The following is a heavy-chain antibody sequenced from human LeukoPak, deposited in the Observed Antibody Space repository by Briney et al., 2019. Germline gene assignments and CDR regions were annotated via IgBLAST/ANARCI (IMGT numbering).Heavy chain of an antibody. CDR1: GFTFSSYD. Sequence: TGGSLRLSCAASGFTFSSYDMHWVRQATGKGLEWDSAIGTAGDPYYPGSVKGRFTISRENAKNSLYLQMNSLRAGDTAVYYCARGYCTNGVCPGYFDLWGRGTLVTVSS. D-gene: IGHD2-8*01. CDR3: ARGYCTNGVCPGYFDL. V-gene: IGHV3-13*05. J-gene: IGHJ2*01. CDR2: IGTAGDP.